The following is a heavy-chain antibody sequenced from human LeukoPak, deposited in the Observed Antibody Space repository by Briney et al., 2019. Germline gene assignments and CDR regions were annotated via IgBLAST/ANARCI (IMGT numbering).Heavy chain of an antibody. Sequence: GGSLRLSCTASGLTFSTSGFNWLRQAPGKGLEWVASIGPTGSDRYHADSIKGRFTISRDNANNFLYLQMNSLRAEDTAVYYCATETNGRHYDYWGQGTLLTVSS. CDR2: IGPTGSDR. J-gene: IGHJ4*02. CDR3: ATETNGRHYDY. CDR1: GLTFSTSG. D-gene: IGHD1-14*01. V-gene: IGHV3-21*06.